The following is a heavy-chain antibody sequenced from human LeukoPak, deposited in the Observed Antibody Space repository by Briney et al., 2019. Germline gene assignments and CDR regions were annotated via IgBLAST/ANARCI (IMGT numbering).Heavy chain of an antibody. CDR1: GFTFSDYY. D-gene: IGHD6-13*01. J-gene: IGHJ6*03. Sequence: GGSLRLSCAASGFTFSDYYMSWIRQAPGKGLEWVSYISSSGSTIYYADSVRGRFTISRDNAKNSLYLQMNSLRAEDTAVYYCARRFGIAAAGYYYYYYYMDVWGKGTTVTISS. CDR3: ARRFGIAAAGYYYYYYYMDV. CDR2: ISSSGSTI. V-gene: IGHV3-11*01.